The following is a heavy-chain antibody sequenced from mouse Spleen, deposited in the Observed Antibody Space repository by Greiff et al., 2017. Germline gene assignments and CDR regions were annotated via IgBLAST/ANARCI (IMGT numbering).Heavy chain of an antibody. D-gene: IGHD2-10*01. CDR1: GFTFSSYY. J-gene: IGHJ4*01. CDR2: ISSGGGST. V-gene: IGHV5-6-4*01. CDR3: ARDRAFYGTTGAMDY. Sequence: EVKLMESGGGLVKLGGSLKLSCAASGFTFSSYYMSWVRQTPEKRLEWVATISSGGGSTYYPDSVKGRFTISRDNAKNTLYLQMSSLNSEDTAVYYCARDRAFYGTTGAMDYWGQGTSVTVSS.